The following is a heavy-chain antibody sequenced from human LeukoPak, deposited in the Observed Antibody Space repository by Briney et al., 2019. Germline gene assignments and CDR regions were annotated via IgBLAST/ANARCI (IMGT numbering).Heavy chain of an antibody. D-gene: IGHD3-22*01. J-gene: IGHJ4*02. CDR1: GFTFSSYA. CDR3: ARGGRITMIFDY. CDR2: ISGTGSDT. V-gene: IGHV3-21*01. Sequence: PGGSLRLSCAASGFTFSSYAMSWVRQAPGKGLEWVSTISGTGSDTYYADSVKGRFTISRDNAKNSLYLQMNSLRAEDTAVYYCARGGRITMIFDYWGQGTLVTVSS.